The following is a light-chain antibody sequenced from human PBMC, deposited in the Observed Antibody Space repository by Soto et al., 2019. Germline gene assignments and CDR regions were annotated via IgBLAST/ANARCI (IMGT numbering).Light chain of an antibody. V-gene: IGKV2-28*01. CDR3: MQTLRFWT. CDR1: QSLLHTDGHTY. J-gene: IGKJ1*01. Sequence: DIVMTQSPLSLTVTPGEPASISCRSSQSLLHTDGHTYLDWYLQKPGQSPQLLIYLTSIRASGVPDRFSGSASGTDFTLRISSVEAEDVGVYYCMQTLRFWTFGQGTKVDIK. CDR2: LTS.